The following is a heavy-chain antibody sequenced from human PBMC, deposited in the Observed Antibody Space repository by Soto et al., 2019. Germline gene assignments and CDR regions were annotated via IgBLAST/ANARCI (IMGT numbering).Heavy chain of an antibody. J-gene: IGHJ3*02. D-gene: IGHD3-3*01. CDR2: IYPGDSDT. CDR3: ARLVGRAIFGVVIEGRGAFDI. Sequence: GESLKISCKGSGYSFTSYWIGWVRQMPGKGLEWMGIIYPGDSDTRYSPSFQGQVTISADKCISTAYLQWSSLKASDTAMYYCARLVGRAIFGVVIEGRGAFDIWGQGTMVTVSS. CDR1: GYSFTSYW. V-gene: IGHV5-51*01.